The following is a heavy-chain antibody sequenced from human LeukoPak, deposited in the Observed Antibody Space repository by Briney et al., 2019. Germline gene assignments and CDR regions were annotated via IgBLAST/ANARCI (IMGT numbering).Heavy chain of an antibody. Sequence: SETLSLTCTVSGGSISSYYWSWIRQPPGKGLEWIGYIYYSGSANYNPSLKSRVTISVDTSKNQFSLKLSSMTAADTAVYYCARDGSGYGGRFDYWGQGTLVTVSS. CDR3: ARDGSGYGGRFDY. J-gene: IGHJ4*02. CDR1: GGSISSYY. V-gene: IGHV4-59*01. D-gene: IGHD5-12*01. CDR2: IYYSGSA.